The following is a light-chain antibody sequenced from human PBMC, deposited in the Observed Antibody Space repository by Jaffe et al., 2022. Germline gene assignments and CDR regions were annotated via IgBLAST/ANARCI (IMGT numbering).Light chain of an antibody. Sequence: QSALTQPASVSGSPGQSITISCTGTRSDVGGYNYVSWYQQHPGKAPKLMIYEVSNRPSGISARFSGSKSGNTASLTISGLQADDEGDYYCTSYTSSSTLVVFGGGTKLTVL. V-gene: IGLV2-14*01. CDR1: RSDVGGYNY. J-gene: IGLJ2*01. CDR2: EVS. CDR3: TSYTSSSTLVV.